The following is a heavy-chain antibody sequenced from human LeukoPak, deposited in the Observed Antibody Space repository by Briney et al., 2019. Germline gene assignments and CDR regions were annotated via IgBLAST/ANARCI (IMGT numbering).Heavy chain of an antibody. J-gene: IGHJ4*02. CDR2: INHSGST. V-gene: IGHV4-34*01. Sequence: ESSETLSLTCAVYGGSFSGYYWSWIRQPPGKGLEWIGEINHSGSTNYNPSLKSRVTISVDTSKNQFSLKLSSVTAADTAVYYCARDPSWLWRYYDSSGYYDYWGQGTLVTVSS. CDR1: GGSFSGYY. D-gene: IGHD3-22*01. CDR3: ARDPSWLWRYYDSSGYYDY.